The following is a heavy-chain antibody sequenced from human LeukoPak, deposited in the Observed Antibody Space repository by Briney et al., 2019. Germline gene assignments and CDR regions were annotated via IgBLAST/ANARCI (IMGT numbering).Heavy chain of an antibody. Sequence: ASVKVSCKASGYTFTGYYMHWVRQAPGQGLEWMGWINPNSGGTNYAQKFQGRVTITRDTSISTAYMELSRLRSDDTAVYYCARDLELGYYYYGMDVWGQGTTVTVSS. CDR2: INPNSGGT. J-gene: IGHJ6*02. V-gene: IGHV1-2*02. CDR3: ARDLELGYYYYGMDV. D-gene: IGHD3-10*01. CDR1: GYTFTGYY.